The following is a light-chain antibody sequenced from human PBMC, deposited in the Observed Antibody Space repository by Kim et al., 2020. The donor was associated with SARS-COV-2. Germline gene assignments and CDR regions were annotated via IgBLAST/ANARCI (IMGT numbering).Light chain of an antibody. J-gene: IGKJ2*03. Sequence: WSPGGRATLSCRDSQSVSSYLAWYQQKAGQAPRLLIYDASNRATGIPARFSGSGSGRDFTLTISSLEPEDFAVYYCQQRSNWPPYSFGQGTKLEI. CDR3: QQRSNWPPYS. CDR1: QSVSSY. V-gene: IGKV3-11*02. CDR2: DAS.